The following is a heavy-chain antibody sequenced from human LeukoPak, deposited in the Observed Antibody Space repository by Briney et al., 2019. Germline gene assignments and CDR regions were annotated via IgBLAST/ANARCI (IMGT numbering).Heavy chain of an antibody. CDR1: GGTFSSYA. CDR2: IIPILGIA. D-gene: IGHD2-15*01. CDR3: ARGYCSGGSCYSDPFDY. Sequence: SVKVSCKASGGTFSSYAISWVRQAPGQGLEWMGRIIPILGIANYAQKFQGRVTITADKSTSTAYMELSSLRSEDTAVYYCARGYCSGGSCYSDPFDYWGQGTLVTVSS. J-gene: IGHJ4*02. V-gene: IGHV1-69*04.